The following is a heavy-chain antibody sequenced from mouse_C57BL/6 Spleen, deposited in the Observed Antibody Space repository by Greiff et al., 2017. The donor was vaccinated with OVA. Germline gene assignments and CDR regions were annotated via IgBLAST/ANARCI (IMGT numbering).Heavy chain of an antibody. CDR3: ARSGITTVYAMDY. Sequence: QVQLKESGAELAKPGASVKLSCKASGYTFTSYWMHWVKQRPGQGLEWIGYINPSSGYTKYNQKFKDKATLTADKSSSTAYMQLSSLTYEDSAVYYCARSGITTVYAMDYWGQGTSVTVSS. CDR1: GYTFTSYW. D-gene: IGHD1-1*01. J-gene: IGHJ4*01. CDR2: INPSSGYT. V-gene: IGHV1-7*01.